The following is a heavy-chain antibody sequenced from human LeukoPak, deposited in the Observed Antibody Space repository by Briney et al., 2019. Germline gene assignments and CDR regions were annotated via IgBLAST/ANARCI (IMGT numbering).Heavy chain of an antibody. D-gene: IGHD2-2*02. J-gene: IGHJ4*02. CDR3: AAQYQLLYKATVTTSFVDY. V-gene: IGHV4-30-2*01. CDR2: IYHSGST. CDR1: GGSISSGGYS. Sequence: RPSETLSLTCAVSGGSISSGGYSWSWIRQPPGKGLEWIGYIYHSGSTYYNPSPKSRVTISVDRSKNQFSLKLSSVTAADTAVYYCAAQYQLLYKATVTTSFVDYWGQGTLVTVSS.